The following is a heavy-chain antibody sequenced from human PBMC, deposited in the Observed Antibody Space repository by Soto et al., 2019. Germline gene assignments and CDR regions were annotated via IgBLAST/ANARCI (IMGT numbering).Heavy chain of an antibody. CDR2: INHSGST. CDR1: GGSFSGYY. J-gene: IGHJ4*02. D-gene: IGHD5-18*01. V-gene: IGHV4-34*01. CDR3: ARVSDTAMADY. Sequence: KASETLSLTCAVYGGSFSGYYWSWIRQPPGKGLEWIGEINHSGSTNYNPSLKSRVTISVDTSKNQFSLKLSSVTAADTAVYYCARVSDTAMADYWGQGTLVTVSS.